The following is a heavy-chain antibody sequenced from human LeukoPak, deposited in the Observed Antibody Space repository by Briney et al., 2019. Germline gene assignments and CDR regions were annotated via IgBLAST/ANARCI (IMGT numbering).Heavy chain of an antibody. D-gene: IGHD5/OR15-5a*01. CDR1: GSTFSTYG. Sequence: PGGTLRLSCAASGSTFSTYGMHWVRQAPGKGLEWVTFIRFDGSNKYYADSVKGRFTISRDNSKNTLYLQMSSLRPEDTAVYYCARQIGVSIDYWGQGTLVTVSS. J-gene: IGHJ4*02. CDR2: IRFDGSNK. V-gene: IGHV3-30*02. CDR3: ARQIGVSIDY.